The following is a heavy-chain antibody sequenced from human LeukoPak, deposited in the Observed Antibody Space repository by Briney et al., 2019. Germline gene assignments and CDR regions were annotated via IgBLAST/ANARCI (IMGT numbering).Heavy chain of an antibody. CDR3: ARGTPYGSGSYYWS. CDR2: INPNSGGT. CDR1: GYSFTGYY. D-gene: IGHD3-10*01. V-gene: IGHV1-2*02. Sequence: ASVKGSCKASGYSFTGYYMHWVRQAPGQGLEWMGWINPNSGGTNFAQKFQGRVTMTRDTSISTAYMELSRLRSDDTAVYYCARGTPYGSGSYYWSWGQGTLVTVSS. J-gene: IGHJ5*02.